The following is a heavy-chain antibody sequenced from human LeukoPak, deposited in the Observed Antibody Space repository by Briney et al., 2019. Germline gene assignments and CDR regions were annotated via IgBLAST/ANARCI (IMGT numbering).Heavy chain of an antibody. D-gene: IGHD6-13*01. Sequence: TGGSLRLSCAASGFTFSTYWMSWVRQAPGKGLEWVANIKQDGSEKYYLDSVKGRFTISRDNAKNSLYLQMNSLRAEDTAVYSCTREAAAGIDYWGPGTLVTASS. CDR2: IKQDGSEK. J-gene: IGHJ4*02. CDR1: GFTFSTYW. V-gene: IGHV3-7*01. CDR3: TREAAAGIDY.